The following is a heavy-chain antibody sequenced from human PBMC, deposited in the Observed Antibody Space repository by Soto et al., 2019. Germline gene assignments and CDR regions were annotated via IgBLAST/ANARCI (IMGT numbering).Heavy chain of an antibody. D-gene: IGHD1-1*01. CDR1: GFTVSTNY. J-gene: IGHJ4*02. V-gene: IGHV3-53*02. CDR2: IYYDDGTA. Sequence: EVQLVETGGGLIQPGGSLRLSCAVSGFTVSTNYMSWVRQAPGKGLEWVSVIYYDDGTAYYADSVKGRFSISRDSLVNTLYLQMNSLRAEDTSVYYCAKGRGQNWNFDYWGQGTLVTVSP. CDR3: AKGRGQNWNFDY.